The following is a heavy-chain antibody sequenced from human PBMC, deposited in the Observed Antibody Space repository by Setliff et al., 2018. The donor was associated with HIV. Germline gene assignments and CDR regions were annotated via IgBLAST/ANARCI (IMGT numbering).Heavy chain of an antibody. Sequence: SETLSLTCTVSGDPMSSTSYYWSWIRQPPGEGLEWIGEINHSGSTNYNPSLKSRVTISIDTSRKQFSLRLNSVTAADTAIYYCAREERGWSNRGAFDIWGQGTMVTVSS. V-gene: IGHV4-39*07. D-gene: IGHD6-19*01. CDR3: AREERGWSNRGAFDI. CDR2: INHSGST. J-gene: IGHJ3*02. CDR1: GDPMSSTSYY.